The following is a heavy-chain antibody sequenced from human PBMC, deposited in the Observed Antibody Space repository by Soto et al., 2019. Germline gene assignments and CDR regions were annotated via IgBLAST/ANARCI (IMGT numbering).Heavy chain of an antibody. D-gene: IGHD3-10*01. CDR2: MYYSGST. CDR1: RGCISSGDYY. Sequence: SETLSLTCTFCRGCISSGDYYWSWIRYAQMEGVEWFGLMYYSGSTCYNPSFKSRVTISVDTSKKQFSLKLSSVTAADSGVYYCARGDYYGSGRFAPWGEGTLVTV. J-gene: IGHJ5*02. CDR3: ARGDYYGSGRFAP. V-gene: IGHV4-30-4*01.